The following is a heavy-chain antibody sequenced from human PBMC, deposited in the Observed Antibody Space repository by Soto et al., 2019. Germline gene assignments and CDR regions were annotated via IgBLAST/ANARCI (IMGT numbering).Heavy chain of an antibody. D-gene: IGHD3-9*01. CDR2: IIPIFGTA. V-gene: IGHV1-69*13. CDR3: ARWGYYDILTGPRWFDP. Sequence: SVKVSCKASGYTFTSYDIIWVRQAPGQGLEWMGGIIPIFGTANYAQKFQGRVTITADESTSTAYMELSSLRSEDTAVYYCARWGYYDILTGPRWFDPWG. CDR1: GYTFTSYD. J-gene: IGHJ5*02.